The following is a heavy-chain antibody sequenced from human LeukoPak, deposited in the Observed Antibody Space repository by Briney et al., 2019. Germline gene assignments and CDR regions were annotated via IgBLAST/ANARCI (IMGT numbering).Heavy chain of an antibody. CDR2: ISSSSSYI. CDR1: GFTFSSYG. V-gene: IGHV3-21*01. J-gene: IGHJ4*02. Sequence: AGGSLRLSCAASGFTFSSYGMHWVRQAPGKGLEWVSSISSSSSYIFYADSVKGRFTISRDNAKNSLYLQMNSLRAEDTAVYYCARVSGYYDSSGYYDYWGQGTLVTVSS. D-gene: IGHD3-22*01. CDR3: ARVSGYYDSSGYYDY.